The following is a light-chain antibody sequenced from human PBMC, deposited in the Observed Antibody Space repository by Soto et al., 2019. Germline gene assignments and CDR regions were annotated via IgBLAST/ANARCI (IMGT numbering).Light chain of an antibody. CDR2: GAS. CDR1: QSVSRD. Sequence: MTQSPATLSVSPGERATLSCRASQSVSRDLAWYQQKPGQAPRLFISGASTRATGFLARFSGSGSGTEFTLTISSLQSEDFAVYYCQQYNSWPRTFGQGTKVEIK. J-gene: IGKJ1*01. V-gene: IGKV3-15*01. CDR3: QQYNSWPRT.